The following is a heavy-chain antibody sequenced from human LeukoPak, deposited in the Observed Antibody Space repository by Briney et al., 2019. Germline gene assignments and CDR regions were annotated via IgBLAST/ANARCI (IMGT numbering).Heavy chain of an antibody. CDR2: INHDGNNK. CDR3: AKGLGSGWSFDY. D-gene: IGHD6-19*01. J-gene: IGHJ4*02. Sequence: GGTLRLSCAASGFTFGVYGMHWVHQAPGKGLEWVTSINHDGNNKYYVDSAKGRFTISRDNSKNTVYLQMNSLRAEDTAVYYCAKGLGSGWSFDYWGQGTQVTVSS. CDR1: GFTFGVYG. V-gene: IGHV3-30*02.